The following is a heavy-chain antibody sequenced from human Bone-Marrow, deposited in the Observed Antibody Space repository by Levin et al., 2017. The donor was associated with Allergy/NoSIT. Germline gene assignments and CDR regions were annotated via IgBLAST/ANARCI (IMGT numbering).Heavy chain of an antibody. CDR2: ILPIFATA. Sequence: SVKVSCNFSGDTFTRYTTSWVRQAPGHGLEWVGGILPIFATAKYAQKFQERVTITADESTNTVYMELTSLRSEDTGIYYCAKEFCGPGSGDCYDAYDIWGQGTMVMVSS. V-gene: IGHV1-69*13. CDR3: AKEFCGPGSGDCYDAYDI. CDR1: GDTFTRYT. J-gene: IGHJ3*02. D-gene: IGHD2-21*02.